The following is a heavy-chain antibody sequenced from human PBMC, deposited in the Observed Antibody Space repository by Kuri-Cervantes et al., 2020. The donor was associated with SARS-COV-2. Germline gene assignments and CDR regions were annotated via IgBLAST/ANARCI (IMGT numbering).Heavy chain of an antibody. V-gene: IGHV3-53*05. CDR1: GFTVSSNY. Sequence: GGPLRLSCAASGFTVSSNYMSWVHQAPGKGLEWVSVIYSGGSTYYADSVKGRFTISRDNSKNTLYLQMNSLRAEDTAVYYCARSIIAVAGFGGRDYWGQGTLVTVSS. CDR3: ARSIIAVAGFGGRDY. D-gene: IGHD6-19*01. J-gene: IGHJ4*02. CDR2: IYSGGST.